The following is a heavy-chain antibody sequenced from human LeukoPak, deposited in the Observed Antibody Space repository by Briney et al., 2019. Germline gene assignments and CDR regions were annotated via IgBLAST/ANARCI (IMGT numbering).Heavy chain of an antibody. CDR3: ARGPGNILRFLEWLSENYFDY. Sequence: PSETLSLTCAVYGGSFSGYYWSWIRQPPGKGLEWIGEINHSGSTNYNPSLKSRVTISVDTSKNQFSLKLSSVTAADTAVYYCARGPGNILRFLEWLSENYFDYWGQGTLVTVSS. J-gene: IGHJ4*02. CDR2: INHSGST. D-gene: IGHD3-3*01. CDR1: GGSFSGYY. V-gene: IGHV4-34*01.